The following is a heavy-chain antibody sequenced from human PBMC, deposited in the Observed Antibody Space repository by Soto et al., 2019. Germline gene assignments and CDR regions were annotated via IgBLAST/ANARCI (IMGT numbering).Heavy chain of an antibody. Sequence: PSETLSLTCTVSGGSISSGDYYWSWIRQPPGKGLEWIGYIYYSGSTYYNPSLKSRVTISVDTSKNQFSLNLNSVTAEDTAVYYCAGGGIPPSGYGIAYAMDVWGQGTTVTVSS. J-gene: IGHJ6*02. CDR1: GGSISSGDYY. D-gene: IGHD1-26*01. CDR2: IYYSGST. V-gene: IGHV4-30-4*01. CDR3: AGGGIPPSGYGIAYAMDV.